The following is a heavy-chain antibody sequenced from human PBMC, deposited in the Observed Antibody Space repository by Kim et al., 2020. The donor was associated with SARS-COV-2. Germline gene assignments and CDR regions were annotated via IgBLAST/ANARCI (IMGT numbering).Heavy chain of an antibody. CDR1: GYSFTTYW. Sequence: GESLKISCKASGYSFTTYWISWVRQMPGKGLEWLGNIDPSDSYTKYSPSFQGHVTISADNSISTAYLQWNSLKASDTAMYNCARHDVTSLRVEDYWGQGTLVTVSS. J-gene: IGHJ4*02. V-gene: IGHV5-10-1*01. D-gene: IGHD1-1*01. CDR3: ARHDVTSLRVEDY. CDR2: IDPSDSYT.